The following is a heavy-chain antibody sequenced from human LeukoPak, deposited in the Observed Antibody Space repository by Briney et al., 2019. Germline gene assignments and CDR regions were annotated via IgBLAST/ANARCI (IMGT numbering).Heavy chain of an antibody. V-gene: IGHV4-31*03. J-gene: IGHJ4*02. Sequence: PSETLSLTCTVSGASFNSDDQYWNWLRQSPGKGLEWIGSIHPSGMLYNNPSLESRVTMSRDTSKNQFSLNLNSVTAADTAVYFCSRGLGSRKLGYWGQGSLVTVSS. CDR1: GASFNSDDQY. CDR3: SRGLGSRKLGY. D-gene: IGHD2-2*01. CDR2: IHPSGML.